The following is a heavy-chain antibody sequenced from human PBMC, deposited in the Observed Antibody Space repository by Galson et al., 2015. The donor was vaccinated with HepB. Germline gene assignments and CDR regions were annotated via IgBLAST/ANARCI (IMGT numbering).Heavy chain of an antibody. Sequence: SLRLSCAASGFTFSSYDMHWVRQATGKGLEWVSAIGTAGDTYYPGSVKGRFTISRENAKNSLYLQMNSLRAGDTAVYYCARGGNSNYGWSLDYYYYYMDVWGKGTTVTVSS. D-gene: IGHD4-11*01. J-gene: IGHJ6*03. CDR1: GFTFSSYD. V-gene: IGHV3-13*01. CDR3: ARGGNSNYGWSLDYYYYYMDV. CDR2: IGTAGDT.